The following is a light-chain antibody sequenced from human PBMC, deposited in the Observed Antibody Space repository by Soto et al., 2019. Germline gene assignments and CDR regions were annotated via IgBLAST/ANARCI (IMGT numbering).Light chain of an antibody. CDR3: QQYHSYWT. Sequence: DIQMTQSPSTLSASVGDRVTITCRASESIGRWLAWYQQKPGKPPNLLIYKASTLGSGVPSRFSGTGSGTEFTLTISSLQPDDFATYYCQQYHSYWTFGQGTKVDIK. V-gene: IGKV1-5*03. CDR1: ESIGRW. J-gene: IGKJ1*01. CDR2: KAS.